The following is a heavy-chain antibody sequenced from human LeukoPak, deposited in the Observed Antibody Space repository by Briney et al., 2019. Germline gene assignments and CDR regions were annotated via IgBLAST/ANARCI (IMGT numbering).Heavy chain of an antibody. CDR2: ISWDGGST. CDR3: AKGPPRSVVITTHFDY. V-gene: IGHV3-43D*03. Sequence: QPGGSLRLSCAASGFTFDDYAMHWVRQAPGKGLEWVSLISWDGGSTYYADSVKGRFTISRDNSKNSLYLQMNSLRAEDTALYYCAKGPPRSVVITTHFDYWGQGTLVTVSS. J-gene: IGHJ4*02. D-gene: IGHD3-22*01. CDR1: GFTFDDYA.